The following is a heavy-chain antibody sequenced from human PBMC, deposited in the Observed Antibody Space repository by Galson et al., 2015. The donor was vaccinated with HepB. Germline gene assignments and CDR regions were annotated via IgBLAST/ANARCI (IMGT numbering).Heavy chain of an antibody. J-gene: IGHJ4*02. V-gene: IGHV3-7*03. CDR3: VRVRTYKGGNFFDF. CDR2: IRYDEYEY. D-gene: IGHD3-10*01. CDR1: GFSFSDYW. Sequence: SLRLSCAASGFSFSDYWMSWIRQAPGKRPEWVANIRYDEYEYYYADFVKGRFTISRDNARNSVFLQMSSLRRDDTAVYYCVRVRTYKGGNFFDFWGQGALVTVSS.